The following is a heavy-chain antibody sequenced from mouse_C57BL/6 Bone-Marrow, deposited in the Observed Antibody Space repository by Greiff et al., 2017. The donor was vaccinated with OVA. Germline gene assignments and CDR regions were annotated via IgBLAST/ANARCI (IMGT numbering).Heavy chain of an antibody. J-gene: IGHJ3*01. CDR1: GYTFTSYW. V-gene: IGHV1-64*01. Sequence: QVQLQQPGAELVTPGASVKLSCKASGYTFTSYWMHWVKQRPGQGLEWIGMIRPNSGSTNYNEKFKSKATLTVDKSSSTAYMQLSSLTSADSAVYYFSRGFAYWGQGTLVTVSA. CDR2: IRPNSGST. CDR3: SRGFAY.